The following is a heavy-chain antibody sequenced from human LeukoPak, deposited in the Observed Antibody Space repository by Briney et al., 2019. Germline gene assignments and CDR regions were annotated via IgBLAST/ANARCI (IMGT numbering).Heavy chain of an antibody. CDR1: GFTFSSYA. CDR3: ARDLAY. J-gene: IGHJ4*02. CDR2: ISYDGSNK. V-gene: IGHV3-30-3*01. Sequence: GGSLRLSCAASGFTFSSYAMHWVRQAPGKGLEWVAVISYDGSNKYYADSVKGRFTISRDNSKNTLYLQMNSLRAEDTAVYYCARDLAYWGQGTLVTVSS.